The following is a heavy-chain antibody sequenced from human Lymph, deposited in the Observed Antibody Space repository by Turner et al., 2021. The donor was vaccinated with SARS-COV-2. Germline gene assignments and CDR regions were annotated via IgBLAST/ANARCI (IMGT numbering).Heavy chain of an antibody. V-gene: IGHV3-30*04. D-gene: IGHD3-22*01. CDR2: ISYDGSDK. Sequence: QVQLVESGGGVVQPGGSLILPCAASGFTFSSYAMHWVRQAPGKGVEWVAFISYDGSDKYYADSVKGRFTFSRDNSKNTLYLQMNSLRAEDTAVYYCARDRDSSGWVDYWGQGTLVTVSS. CDR3: ARDRDSSGWVDY. J-gene: IGHJ4*02. CDR1: GFTFSSYA.